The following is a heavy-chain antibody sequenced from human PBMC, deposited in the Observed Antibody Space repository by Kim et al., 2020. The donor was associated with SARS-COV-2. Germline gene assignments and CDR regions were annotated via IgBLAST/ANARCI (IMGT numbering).Heavy chain of an antibody. D-gene: IGHD6-19*01. V-gene: IGHV2-70*01. CDR3: ARITGLVPFDY. J-gene: IGHJ4*02. Sequence: YSSTSLKTRLTISKDTSKNQVVLTMTNMDPVDTATYYCARITGLVPFDYWGQGTLVTVSS.